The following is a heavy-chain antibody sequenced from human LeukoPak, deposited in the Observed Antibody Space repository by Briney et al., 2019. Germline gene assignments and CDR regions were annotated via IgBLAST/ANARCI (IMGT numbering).Heavy chain of an antibody. CDR3: AKFGLPYSIDL. Sequence: GGSLRLSCKASGFSIHQSSMSWVRQAPVKGLEWVASIGPDGSAVFYVDSVNGRFTFSRDNAKNSLDLQMNSLRAEDTALYYCAKFGLPYSIDLWGQGTMVTVSS. V-gene: IGHV3-7*01. D-gene: IGHD3/OR15-3a*01. CDR1: GFSIHQSS. J-gene: IGHJ3*01. CDR2: IGPDGSAV.